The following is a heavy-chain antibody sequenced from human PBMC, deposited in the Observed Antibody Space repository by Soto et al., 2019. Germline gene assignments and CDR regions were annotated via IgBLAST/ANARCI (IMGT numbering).Heavy chain of an antibody. D-gene: IGHD1-26*01. CDR3: AKDRAYSIVGINTAALDY. Sequence: GGSLRLSCAASGFIFSSYVMSWVRQAPGKGLEWVSAISGSGDGTFYAGSVMGRFTISRDNNKKTLYLQMNSLRAEDTAVYYCAKDRAYSIVGINTAALDYWGQGTLVTVS. CDR1: GFIFSSYV. J-gene: IGHJ4*02. CDR2: ISGSGDGT. V-gene: IGHV3-23*01.